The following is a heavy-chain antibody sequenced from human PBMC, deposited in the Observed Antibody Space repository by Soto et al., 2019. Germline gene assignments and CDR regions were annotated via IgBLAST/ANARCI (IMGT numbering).Heavy chain of an antibody. Sequence: QVQLVQSGAEVKKPGSSVKVSCKASGGTFSSYAISWVRQAPGQGLEWMGGIIPIFGTANYAQKFQGRVTITADKSTSTAYMELSSLRSEDTAVYYCARGRYYDSSGYRSYWYFDLWGRGTLVTVSS. CDR3: ARGRYYDSSGYRSYWYFDL. CDR1: GGTFSSYA. V-gene: IGHV1-69*06. D-gene: IGHD3-22*01. CDR2: IIPIFGTA. J-gene: IGHJ2*01.